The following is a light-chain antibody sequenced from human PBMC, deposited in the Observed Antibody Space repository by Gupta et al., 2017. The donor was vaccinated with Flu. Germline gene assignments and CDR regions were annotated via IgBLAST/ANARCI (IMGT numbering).Light chain of an antibody. Sequence: PASLAVSPGEGATRSCRASQSVGSNLAWYQQKPGQAPRLLIYAASTRASGIPARCSGGGSGTEFTLTINSLQSEDFGVYYCKQADNWPSTFGQGTKVEIK. CDR1: QSVGSN. CDR2: AAS. V-gene: IGKV3-15*01. CDR3: KQADNWPST. J-gene: IGKJ1*01.